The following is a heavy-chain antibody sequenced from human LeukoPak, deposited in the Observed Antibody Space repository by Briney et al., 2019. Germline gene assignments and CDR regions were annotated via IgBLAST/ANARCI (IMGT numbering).Heavy chain of an antibody. CDR2: IYYSGST. J-gene: IGHJ5*02. CDR1: GGSISSGGYY. D-gene: IGHD2-15*01. V-gene: IGHV4-31*03. CDR3: ARGAYCSGGSCYSGFDP. Sequence: PSETLSLTCTVSGGSISSGGYYWSWIRQHPGKGLEWIGYIYYSGSTYYNPPLKSRVTISVDTSKNQFSLKLSSVTAADTAVYYCARGAYCSGGSCYSGFDPWGQGTLVTVSS.